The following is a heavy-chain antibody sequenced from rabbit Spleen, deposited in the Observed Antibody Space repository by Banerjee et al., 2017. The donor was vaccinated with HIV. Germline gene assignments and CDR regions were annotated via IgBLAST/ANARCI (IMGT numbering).Heavy chain of an antibody. J-gene: IGHJ6*01. V-gene: IGHV1S40*01. CDR3: ARYAGGVIYNGIDL. CDR1: GFSFSNSYY. D-gene: IGHD4-2*01. Sequence: QSLEESGGDLVKPGASLTLTCTASGFSFSNSYYMCWVRQDPGKGLECIACIYAGSSGSTYYASWAKGRFTISKTSSTTVTLQMTSLTDADTATHFCARYAGGVIYNGIDLWGPGTLVTVS. CDR2: IYAGSSGST.